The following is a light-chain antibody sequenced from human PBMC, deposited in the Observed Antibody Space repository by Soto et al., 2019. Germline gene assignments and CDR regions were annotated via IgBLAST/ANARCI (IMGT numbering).Light chain of an antibody. V-gene: IGKV3-20*01. CDR3: QQYGSSPET. CDR2: GAS. J-gene: IGKJ1*01. CDR1: QRIANSY. Sequence: VLTQSPGTLSLSPGERANLACRASQRIANSYLAWYQQRPGQAPRLLIFGASTRATGIPDRFSGSGSGTDFTLTISSLEPEDFAVYYCQQYGSSPETFGQGTKVEIK.